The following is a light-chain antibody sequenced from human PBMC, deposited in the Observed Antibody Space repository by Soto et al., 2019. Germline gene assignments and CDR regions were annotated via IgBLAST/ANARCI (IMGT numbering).Light chain of an antibody. CDR1: QSISSW. Sequence: PSTLSASVGDRVTITCRASQSISSWLAWYQQKPGKAPKLLIYKASSLESGVPSRFSGSGSGTDFTLTISCLQSEDFATYYCQQYYSYPPITFGQGTRLEIK. CDR3: QQYYSYPPIT. V-gene: IGKV1-5*03. J-gene: IGKJ5*01. CDR2: KAS.